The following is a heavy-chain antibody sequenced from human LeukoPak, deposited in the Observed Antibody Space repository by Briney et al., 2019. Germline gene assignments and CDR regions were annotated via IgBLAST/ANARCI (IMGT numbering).Heavy chain of an antibody. D-gene: IGHD2-15*01. CDR2: MSISGGST. Sequence: GGSLRLSCAASGFTFSSYAMSWVRQAPGKGLEWVSGMSISGGSTYYADSVKGRFTISRDNSKNTLYLQMNSLRAEDTALYYCAKVALGYCSGSSCYYFDYGGQGTLVTVSS. V-gene: IGHV3-23*01. CDR3: AKVALGYCSGSSCYYFDY. J-gene: IGHJ4*02. CDR1: GFTFSSYA.